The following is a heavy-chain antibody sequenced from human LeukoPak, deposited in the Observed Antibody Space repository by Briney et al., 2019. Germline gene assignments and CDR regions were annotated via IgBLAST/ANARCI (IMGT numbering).Heavy chain of an antibody. Sequence: PGRSLRLSCAASGFTFSSYAMHWVRQAPGKGLEWVAVISYDGSNKYYADSVKGRFTISRDNSKNTLYLQMNSLRAGDTAVYYCARSPRYFDWFFDYWGQGTLVTVSS. CDR1: GFTFSSYA. CDR3: ARSPRYFDWFFDY. CDR2: ISYDGSNK. D-gene: IGHD3-9*01. V-gene: IGHV3-30*04. J-gene: IGHJ4*02.